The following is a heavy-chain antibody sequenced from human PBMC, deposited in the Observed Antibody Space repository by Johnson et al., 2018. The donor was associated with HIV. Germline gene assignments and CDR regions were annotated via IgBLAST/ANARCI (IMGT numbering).Heavy chain of an antibody. D-gene: IGHD2-21*01. J-gene: IGHJ3*01. Sequence: QVQLVESGGGVVQPGGSLRLSCAASGFTFSSYPMHWVRQAPGKGLEWVAVISFDGSKKYHADSVKGRFTISRDNSKNTLYLQMNSLRAEDTAVYFCASVDDDGFWGQGTMVTVSS. CDR1: GFTFSSYP. CDR2: ISFDGSKK. CDR3: ASVDDDGF. V-gene: IGHV3-30*14.